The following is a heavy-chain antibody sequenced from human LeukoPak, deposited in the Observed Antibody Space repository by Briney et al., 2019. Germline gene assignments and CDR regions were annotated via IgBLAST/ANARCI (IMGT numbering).Heavy chain of an antibody. D-gene: IGHD5-18*01. CDR2: IIPIFGTA. Sequence: GSSVKVSCKASGGTFSSYAISWVRQAPGQGLEWMGRIIPIFGTANYAQKFQGRVTITTDESTSTAYMELSSLRSEDMAVYYCAVDTAMGLYFDYWGQGTLVTVSS. V-gene: IGHV1-69*05. CDR3: AVDTAMGLYFDY. J-gene: IGHJ4*02. CDR1: GGTFSSYA.